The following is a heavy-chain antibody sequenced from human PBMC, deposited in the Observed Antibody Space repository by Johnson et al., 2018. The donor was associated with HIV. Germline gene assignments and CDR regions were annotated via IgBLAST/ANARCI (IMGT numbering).Heavy chain of an antibody. CDR1: RFTFSSYA. CDR3: ARPAIVVLPAGAFDI. CDR2: ISSDGNNK. V-gene: IGHV3-30*04. J-gene: IGHJ3*02. Sequence: QLVESGGGVVQPGRSLRLSCAASRFTFSSYAMHWFRQAPGKGLEWVAVISSDGNNKFYSDSVKGRFTVSRDNSKNTLYLQMNSLRGDDTAVYYCARPAIVVLPAGAFDIWGQGTMVTVSS. D-gene: IGHD2-2*01.